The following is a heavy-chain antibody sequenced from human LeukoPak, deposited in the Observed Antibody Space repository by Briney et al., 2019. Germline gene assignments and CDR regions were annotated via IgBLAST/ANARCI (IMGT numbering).Heavy chain of an antibody. Sequence: GGSLRLSCAASGCTVSSNYMSWVRQAPGKGLEWVSVIYSGGSTYYADSVKGRFTISRDNSKNTLYLQMNSLRAEDTAVYYCARLREIPVFGVVTKSTSYFDYWGQGTLVTVSS. J-gene: IGHJ4*02. CDR2: IYSGGST. V-gene: IGHV3-53*01. CDR3: ARLREIPVFGVVTKSTSYFDY. CDR1: GCTVSSNY. D-gene: IGHD3-3*01.